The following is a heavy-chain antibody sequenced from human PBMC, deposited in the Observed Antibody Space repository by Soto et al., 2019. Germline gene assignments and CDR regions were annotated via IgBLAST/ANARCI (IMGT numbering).Heavy chain of an antibody. CDR1: GYTFTGYY. V-gene: IGHV1-2*02. J-gene: IGHJ5*02. CDR2: INPNSGGT. CDR3: ASAIAARLKDPMRLKNWFDP. Sequence: XSVKGSCKASGYTFTGYYMHWGREAPVQGLEWMGWINPNSGGTNYSQKFQGRVTMTRDTSISTAYMELSRLRSDDTAVYYCASAIAARLKDPMRLKNWFDPWGQGTLVTVSS. D-gene: IGHD6-6*01.